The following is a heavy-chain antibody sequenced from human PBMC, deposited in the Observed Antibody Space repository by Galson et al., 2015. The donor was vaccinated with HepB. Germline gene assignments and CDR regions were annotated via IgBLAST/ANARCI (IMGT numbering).Heavy chain of an antibody. Sequence: SLRLSCAASGFTFSNYGMSWVRQAPGKGLEWVSTASKTVPTTYYADSVRGRFTISRDNSRNIVYLQMNSLRDEDTAVYYCAKRDTISQYFFDYWGQGILVTVSS. D-gene: IGHD3-3*02. CDR3: AKRDTISQYFFDY. V-gene: IGHV3-23*01. CDR2: ASKTVPTT. CDR1: GFTFSNYG. J-gene: IGHJ4*02.